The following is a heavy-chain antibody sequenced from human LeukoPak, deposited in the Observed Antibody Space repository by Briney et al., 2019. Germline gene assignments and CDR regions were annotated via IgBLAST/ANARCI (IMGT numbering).Heavy chain of an antibody. CDR1: GYTFTSYA. V-gene: IGHV7-4-1*02. D-gene: IGHD5-12*01. CDR2: INTNTGNP. CDR3: ASPIGIVATGAFDP. J-gene: IGHJ5*02. Sequence: ASVKVSCKASGYTFTSYAMNWVRQAPGQGLEWMGWINTNTGNPTYAQGFTGRFVFSLDTSVSTAYLQISSLKAEDTAVYYCASPIGIVATGAFDPWGQGTLVTVSS.